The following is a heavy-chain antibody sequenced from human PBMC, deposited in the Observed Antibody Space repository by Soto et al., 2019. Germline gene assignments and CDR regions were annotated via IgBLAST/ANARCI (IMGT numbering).Heavy chain of an antibody. CDR1: GVAFSSCA. CDR3: AREGSSTPHYYYYGRDV. V-gene: IGHV1-69*06. D-gene: IGHD2-2*01. CDR2: IIPIFGTA. Sequence: SLKVSWKAAGVAFSSCAISWVRQAPGQGLEWMGGIIPIFGTANYAQKFQGRVTITADKSTSTAYMELSSLRSEDTAVYYWAREGSSTPHYYYYGRDVGGQGNTVTVPS. J-gene: IGHJ6*01.